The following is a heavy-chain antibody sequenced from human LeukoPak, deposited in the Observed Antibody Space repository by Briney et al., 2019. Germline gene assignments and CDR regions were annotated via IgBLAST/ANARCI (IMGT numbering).Heavy chain of an antibody. CDR2: IRYDGSNK. V-gene: IGHV3-30*02. CDR3: AKELGTSSSWYDYYGMDV. D-gene: IGHD6-13*01. CDR1: GFTFSSYG. Sequence: GGSLRLSCAASGFTFSSYGMHWVRQAPGKGLEWVAFIRYDGSNKYYADSVKGRFTISRDNSKNTLYLQMNSLRAEDTAVYYCAKELGTSSSWYDYYGMDVWGQGTTVTVSS. J-gene: IGHJ6*02.